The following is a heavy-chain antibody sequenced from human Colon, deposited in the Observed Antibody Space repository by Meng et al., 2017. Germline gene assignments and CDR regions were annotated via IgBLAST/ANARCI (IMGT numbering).Heavy chain of an antibody. CDR2: IYSGGST. J-gene: IGHJ4*02. CDR1: GFTVSSNY. CDR3: ARVNIVSFDY. V-gene: IGHV3-53*01. D-gene: IGHD5-12*01. Sequence: GESLKISCAASGFTVSSNYMSWVRQAPGKGLEWVSVIYSGGSTYYADSVKGRFTISRDNSKNTLYLQMNSLRAEDTAVYYCARVNIVSFDYWGQGTQVTVSS.